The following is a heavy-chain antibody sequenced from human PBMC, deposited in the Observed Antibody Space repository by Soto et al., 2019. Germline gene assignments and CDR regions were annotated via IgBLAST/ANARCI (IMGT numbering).Heavy chain of an antibody. Sequence: EVQLVESGGGLVQPGGSLRLPCAASGFTFSNYWMNWVRLVPGKGLVWVSRINLDGSSTTYADSVKGRFTISRDNAKNMLYLQMNSLRVDDTAVYYCARGGAAPGTLDNWGQGTLVTVSS. V-gene: IGHV3-74*01. CDR2: INLDGSST. CDR3: ARGGAAPGTLDN. CDR1: GFTFSNYW. D-gene: IGHD6-13*01. J-gene: IGHJ4*02.